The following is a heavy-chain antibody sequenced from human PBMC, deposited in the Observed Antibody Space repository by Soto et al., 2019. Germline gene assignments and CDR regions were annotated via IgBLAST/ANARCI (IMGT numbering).Heavy chain of an antibody. J-gene: IGHJ3*02. CDR3: ARAIWPERVNDAFDI. D-gene: IGHD6-13*01. CDR1: GFTFSSYG. V-gene: IGHV3-33*01. Sequence: QVQLVESGGGVDQPGRSLRLSCAASGFTFSSYGMHWVRQAPGKGLEWVAVIWYDGSNKYYADSVKGRFTISRDNSKNTLYLQMNSLRPEDTAVYYCARAIWPERVNDAFDIWGQGTMVTVSS. CDR2: IWYDGSNK.